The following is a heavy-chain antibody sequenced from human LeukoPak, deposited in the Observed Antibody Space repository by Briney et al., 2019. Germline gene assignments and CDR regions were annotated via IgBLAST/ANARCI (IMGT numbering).Heavy chain of an antibody. CDR3: ARGTYSGYDSSFDY. Sequence: PGGSLRLSRTASGFTFSSYNMNWVRQAPGKGLEWVSSFTAYSGASIYYADSVRGRFTISRDNAKNSLYLQINSPRAEDTAVYYCARGTYSGYDSSFDYWGQGTLVTVSS. V-gene: IGHV3-21*01. CDR2: FTAYSGASI. J-gene: IGHJ4*02. D-gene: IGHD5-12*01. CDR1: GFTFSSYN.